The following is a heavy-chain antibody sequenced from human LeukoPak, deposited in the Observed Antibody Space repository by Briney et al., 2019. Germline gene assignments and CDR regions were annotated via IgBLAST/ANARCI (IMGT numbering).Heavy chain of an antibody. V-gene: IGHV3-11*05. D-gene: IGHD5-24*01. CDR1: GFTFSDYY. Sequence: GGSLRLSCAASGFTFSDYYMSWIRQAPGKGLEWVSYISSSSYTNYADSVKGRFTISRDNAKNALFLQMNSLRAEDTAVYYCARDRTGGMASHYYYYGMDVWGQGTTVTVSS. CDR2: ISSSSYT. CDR3: ARDRTGGMASHYYYYGMDV. J-gene: IGHJ6*02.